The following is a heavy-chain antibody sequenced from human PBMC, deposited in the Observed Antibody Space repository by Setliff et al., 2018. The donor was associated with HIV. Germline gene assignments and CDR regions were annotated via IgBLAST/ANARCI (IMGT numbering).Heavy chain of an antibody. Sequence: GASVKVSCKASGGTFSSYAISWVRQAPGQGLEWMGGIIPIFGTANYAQKFQGRVTVTADESTSTAYMELSSLSSVTAADTAVYYCARPVSKYFYGMDVWGLGTTVTVSS. V-gene: IGHV1-69*13. CDR3: ARPVSKYFYGMDV. J-gene: IGHJ6*02. CDR1: GGTFSSYA. CDR2: IIPIFGTA.